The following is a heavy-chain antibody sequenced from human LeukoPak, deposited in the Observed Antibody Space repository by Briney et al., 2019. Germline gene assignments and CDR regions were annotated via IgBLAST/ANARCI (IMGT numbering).Heavy chain of an antibody. V-gene: IGHV1-2*02. CDR2: INPNSGGT. Sequence: ASVKVSCKASGYTFTGYYMHWVRQAPGQGLEWMGWINPNSGGTNYAQKFQGRVTMTRDTSINTAYMELSRLRSDDTAMYYCARGGLSNGVSNWFDPWGQGTLVTVSS. CDR1: GYTFTGYY. D-gene: IGHD2-8*01. CDR3: ARGGLSNGVSNWFDP. J-gene: IGHJ5*02.